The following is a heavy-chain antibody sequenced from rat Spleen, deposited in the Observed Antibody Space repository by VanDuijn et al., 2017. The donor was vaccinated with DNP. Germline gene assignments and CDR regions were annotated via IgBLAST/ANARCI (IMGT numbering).Heavy chain of an antibody. CDR3: TTFEGRDA. CDR1: GFTFSDCN. Sequence: EVQLVESGGGLVRPGRSLKLSCATSGFTFSDCNMAWVRQAPKKGLDWAATILYDGGRTYYRNSVKGRFTISRDNAKSTLYLQMDSLRSEDTATYYCTTFEGRDAWGQGTSVTVSS. J-gene: IGHJ4*01. V-gene: IGHV5S10*01. CDR2: ILYDGGRT. D-gene: IGHD1-11*01.